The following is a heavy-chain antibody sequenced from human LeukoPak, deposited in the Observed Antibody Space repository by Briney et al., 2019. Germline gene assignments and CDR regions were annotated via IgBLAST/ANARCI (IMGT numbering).Heavy chain of an antibody. Sequence: GGSLRLSCAASGFTFSSYWMSWVRQAPGKGLEWVANIKQDGSEKYYVDSVKGRFTISRDNAENSLYLQMNSLRAEDTAVYYCAGRSSSWYNWFDPWGQGTLVTVSS. V-gene: IGHV3-7*01. CDR1: GFTFSSYW. J-gene: IGHJ5*02. CDR3: AGRSSSWYNWFDP. CDR2: IKQDGSEK. D-gene: IGHD6-13*01.